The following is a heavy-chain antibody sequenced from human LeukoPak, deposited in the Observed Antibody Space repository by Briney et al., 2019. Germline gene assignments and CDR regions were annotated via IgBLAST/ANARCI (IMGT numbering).Heavy chain of an antibody. Sequence: AETLSLTCTVSGGSISSYYWSWIRQPPGKGLEWMGYTYYSGSTNYTPSLKSRVTISVDTSKNQFSLKLGSVTAADTAVYYCARDRYYYYGMDVWGQGTTVTVSS. CDR3: ARDRYYYYGMDV. CDR2: TYYSGST. J-gene: IGHJ6*02. CDR1: GGSISSYY. V-gene: IGHV4-59*01.